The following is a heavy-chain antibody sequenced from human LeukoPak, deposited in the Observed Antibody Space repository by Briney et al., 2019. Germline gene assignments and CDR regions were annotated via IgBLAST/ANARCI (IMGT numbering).Heavy chain of an antibody. D-gene: IGHD5-18*01. CDR3: ARDRQSYGYIDAFDI. Sequence: PGGSLRLSCAASGFTFGNFGMNWVRQAPGEGLEWVSSLSSSSAYIFYADSVKGRFTISRDNAKNSLYLQMNSLRAEDTAVYYCARDRQSYGYIDAFDIWGQGTLVTVSS. J-gene: IGHJ3*02. V-gene: IGHV3-21*01. CDR1: GFTFGNFG. CDR2: LSSSSAYI.